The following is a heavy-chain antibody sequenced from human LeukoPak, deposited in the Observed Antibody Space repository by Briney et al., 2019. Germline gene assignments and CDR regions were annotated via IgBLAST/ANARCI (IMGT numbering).Heavy chain of an antibody. J-gene: IGHJ5*02. V-gene: IGHV4-59*08. CDR3: ARWYSLFDP. D-gene: IGHD2-15*01. CDR1: GGSISSYY. CDR2: IYYSGST. Sequence: SETLSLTCTVSGGSISSYYWSWIRQPPGKGLEWIGYIYYSGSTNYNPSLKSRVTISVDTSKNQFSLKLSSVTAADTAVYYCARWYSLFDPWGQGTLVTVSS.